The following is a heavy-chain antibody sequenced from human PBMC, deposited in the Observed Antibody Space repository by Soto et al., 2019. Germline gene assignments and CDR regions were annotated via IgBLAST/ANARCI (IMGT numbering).Heavy chain of an antibody. CDR2: ISGSGDST. CDR3: AKDATTPDIERFDL. Sequence: EVQLLESGGGLVQPGGSLRLSCAASGFTFSSYAMSWVRQAPGKGLGWFSVISGSGDSTYYEDSVKGRFTISRDNSKNTLYLQMNSLRAEDTAVYYCAKDATTPDIERFDLWGQGTLVTVSS. V-gene: IGHV3-23*01. CDR1: GFTFSSYA. D-gene: IGHD4-17*01. J-gene: IGHJ5*02.